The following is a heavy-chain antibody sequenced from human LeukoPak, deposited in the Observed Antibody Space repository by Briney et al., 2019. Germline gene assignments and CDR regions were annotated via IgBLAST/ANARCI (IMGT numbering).Heavy chain of an antibody. CDR2: ISGSGGST. D-gene: IGHD1-26*01. CDR1: GFTFSSYA. Sequence: GGSLRLSCAASGFTFSSYAMSWVRQAPGKGLEWVSAISGSGGSTYYADSVKGRFTISSDNSKNTLYLQMNSLRAEDTAVYYCAKPDYYSGSYFSAFDIWGQGTMVTVSS. V-gene: IGHV3-23*01. J-gene: IGHJ3*02. CDR3: AKPDYYSGSYFSAFDI.